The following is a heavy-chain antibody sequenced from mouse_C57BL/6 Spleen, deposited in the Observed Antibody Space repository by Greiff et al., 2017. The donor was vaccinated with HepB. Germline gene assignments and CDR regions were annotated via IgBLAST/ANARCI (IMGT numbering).Heavy chain of an antibody. CDR1: GYSITSGYY. CDR2: ISYDGSN. J-gene: IGHJ3*01. D-gene: IGHD3-2*02. CDR3: AREDSSGPGFAY. Sequence: EVKLQESGPGLVKPSQSLSLTCSVTGYSITSGYYWNWIRQFPGNKLEWMGYISYDGSNNYNPSLKNRISITRDTSKNQFFLKLNSVTTEDTATYYCAREDSSGPGFAYWGQGTLVTVSA. V-gene: IGHV3-6*01.